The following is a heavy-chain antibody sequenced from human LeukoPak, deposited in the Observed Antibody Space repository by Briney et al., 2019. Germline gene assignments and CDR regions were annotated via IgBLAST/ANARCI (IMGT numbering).Heavy chain of an antibody. D-gene: IGHD3-3*01. V-gene: IGHV4-59*01. CDR2: ISDSGST. Sequence: SETLSLTCTVSGGSISSYFWSWIRQPPGKGLEWIGYISDSGSTDYNPSLKSRVTISVDTSKNQFSLKVSSVTAADTAVYYCARYDFWSGSSSVGAMDVWGQGTTVTVSS. CDR1: GGSISSYF. J-gene: IGHJ6*02. CDR3: ARYDFWSGSSSVGAMDV.